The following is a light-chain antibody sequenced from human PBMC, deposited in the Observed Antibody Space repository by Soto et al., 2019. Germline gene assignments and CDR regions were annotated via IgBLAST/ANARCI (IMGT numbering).Light chain of an antibody. J-gene: IGKJ2*01. CDR2: GAS. CDR1: QSVGSE. CDR3: QQYDKWPPYT. Sequence: EVVMTQSPATLSVSPGERATLSCRASQSVGSELAWYQQKPGQAPRLLIYGASTRSIGIPARFSGSGSGTDFTLTISSLQTEDFAVYYCQQYDKWPPYTFGQGTKVDIK. V-gene: IGKV3-15*01.